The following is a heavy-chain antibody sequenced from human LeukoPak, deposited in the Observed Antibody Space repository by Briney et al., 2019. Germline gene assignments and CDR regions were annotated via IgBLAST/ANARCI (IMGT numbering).Heavy chain of an antibody. D-gene: IGHD2-15*01. J-gene: IGHJ4*02. CDR3: ARFSGRN. Sequence: GGSLRLSCAASGFTFSTYAMSWVRQAPGKGLEWVSAINGSGGRTFYADSVKGRFTISRDNSKNTLYLQMGSLRAEDTAVYYCARFSGRNWGQGTLVTVSS. CDR2: INGSGGRT. V-gene: IGHV3-23*01. CDR1: GFTFSTYA.